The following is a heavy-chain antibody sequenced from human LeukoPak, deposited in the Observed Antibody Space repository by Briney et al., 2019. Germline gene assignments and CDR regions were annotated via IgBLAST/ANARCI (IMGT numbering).Heavy chain of an antibody. CDR3: ARGSGSGNFVWFDP. CDR1: GYTFTGYY. CDR2: INPNSGGT. J-gene: IGHJ5*02. V-gene: IGHV1-2*02. Sequence: GASVKVSCKASGYTFTGYYMHWVRQAPGQGLEWMGWINPNSGGTNYAQKFQGRVTMTRDTSISTAYMELSRLRSDDTAVYSCARGSGSGNFVWFDPWGQGTLVTVSS. D-gene: IGHD3-10*01.